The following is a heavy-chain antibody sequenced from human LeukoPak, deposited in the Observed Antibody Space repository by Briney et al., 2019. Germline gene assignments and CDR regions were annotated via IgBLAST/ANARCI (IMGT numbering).Heavy chain of an antibody. V-gene: IGHV1-18*04. CDR3: ARGRYLDV. CDR2: ISAYNGNT. Sequence: ASVKVSCKTSGYTFTGYYMHWVRQAPGQGLEWMGWISAYNGNTNYAQKLQGRVTMTTDTSTSTAYMELRSLRSDDTAVYYCARGRYLDVWGKGTTVTVSS. CDR1: GYTFTGYY. J-gene: IGHJ6*03.